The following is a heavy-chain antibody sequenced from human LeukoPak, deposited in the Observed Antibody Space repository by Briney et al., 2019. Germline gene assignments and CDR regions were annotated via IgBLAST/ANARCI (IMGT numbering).Heavy chain of an antibody. CDR1: GGSFSGYY. CDR3: ARGRGYSYGFSHYYYYMDV. D-gene: IGHD5-18*01. J-gene: IGHJ6*03. V-gene: IGHV4-34*01. Sequence: PSETLSLTCAVYGGSFSGYYWSWIRQPPGKGLEWIGEINHSGSTNYNSSLKSRVTISVDTSKNQFSLKLSSVTAADTAVYYCARGRGYSYGFSHYYYYMDVWGKGTTVTVSS. CDR2: INHSGST.